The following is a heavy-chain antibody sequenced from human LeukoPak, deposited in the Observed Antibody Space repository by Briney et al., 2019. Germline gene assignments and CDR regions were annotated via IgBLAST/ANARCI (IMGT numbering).Heavy chain of an antibody. D-gene: IGHD1-26*01. Sequence: GGSLRLSCAASGFAFSSYWMSWVRQAPGKGLEWVANIKQDGDEKYYVDSVRGRFTIFRDNAMTSLYLEMNSLRGDDTAVYYCAKNGGSWPFYFDYWGQGSLVTVSS. CDR3: AKNGGSWPFYFDY. J-gene: IGHJ4*02. CDR2: IKQDGDEK. CDR1: GFAFSSYW. V-gene: IGHV3-7*01.